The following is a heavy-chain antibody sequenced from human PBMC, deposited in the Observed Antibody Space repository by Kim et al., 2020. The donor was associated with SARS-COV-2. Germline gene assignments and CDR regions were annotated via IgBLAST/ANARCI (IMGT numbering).Heavy chain of an antibody. CDR3: ARDGIRGRGYYDFWSGSNWFDP. Sequence: SETLSLTCTVSGGSISSGDYYWSWIRQPPGKGLEWIGYIYYSGSTYYNPSLKSRVTISVDTSKNQFSLKLSSVTAADTAVYYCARDGIRGRGYYDFWSGSNWFDPWGQGTLVTVSS. D-gene: IGHD3-3*01. CDR1: GGSISSGDYY. V-gene: IGHV4-30-4*01. J-gene: IGHJ5*02. CDR2: IYYSGST.